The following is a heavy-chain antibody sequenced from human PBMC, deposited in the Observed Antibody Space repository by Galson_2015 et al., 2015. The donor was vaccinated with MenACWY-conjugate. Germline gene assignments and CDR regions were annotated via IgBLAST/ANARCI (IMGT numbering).Heavy chain of an antibody. CDR2: IYYKSKWYN. D-gene: IGHD4-17*01. J-gene: IGHJ4*02. V-gene: IGHV6-1*01. Sequence: AISGDSDSSNSATWNWIRQSPSRGLEWLGRIYYKSKWYNNYAVSVRSRITINPDTSKNQFSLRLNSMTPDDTAVYFCARGKDYGDYYFDSWGQGTLVTASS. CDR3: ARGKDYGDYYFDS. CDR1: GDSDSSNSAT.